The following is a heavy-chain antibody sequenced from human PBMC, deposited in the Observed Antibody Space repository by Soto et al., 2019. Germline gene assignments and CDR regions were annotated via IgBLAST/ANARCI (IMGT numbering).Heavy chain of an antibody. D-gene: IGHD3-22*01. V-gene: IGHV3-11*01. CDR2: ISSGGSTI. CDR3: TRGYYDNSGYYLY. J-gene: IGHJ4*02. CDR1: GFTFSDYY. Sequence: GGSLRLSCVASGFTFSDYYMNWIRQTPGKGLEWLSYISSGGSTIYYADSVKGRFTISRDNAKNSLYLQMDSLRAEDTAVYYCTRGYYDNSGYYLYWGQGTLVTVSS.